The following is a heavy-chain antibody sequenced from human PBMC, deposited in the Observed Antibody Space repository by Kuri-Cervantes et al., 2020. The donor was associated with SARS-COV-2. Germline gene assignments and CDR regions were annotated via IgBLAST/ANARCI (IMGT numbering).Heavy chain of an antibody. J-gene: IGHJ4*02. D-gene: IGHD1-26*01. Sequence: GESLKISCAASGFTFSSYAMHWVRQAPGKGLEWVAVISFDGNNKFYADSVEGRFTISRDSSTSTLSLQMNSLRAADTAVYYCASGYSPYTNLAGYWGQGTLVTVSS. CDR2: ISFDGNNK. CDR1: GFTFSSYA. CDR3: ASGYSPYTNLAGY. V-gene: IGHV3-30-3*01.